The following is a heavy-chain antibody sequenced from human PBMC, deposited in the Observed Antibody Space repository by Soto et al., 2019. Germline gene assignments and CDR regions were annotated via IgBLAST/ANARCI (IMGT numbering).Heavy chain of an antibody. CDR1: GYTLTELS. CDR3: ASPNYYDSSGSQDFDY. CDR2: IIPDVGAT. V-gene: IGHV1-24*01. J-gene: IGHJ4*02. D-gene: IGHD3-22*01. Sequence: ASVKVSCKVSGYTLTELSMHWVRQAPGKGLEWMGGIIPDVGATNYAQKFQGRVTITADESTSTAYMELSSLRSEDTAVYYCASPNYYDSSGSQDFDYWGQGTLVTVSS.